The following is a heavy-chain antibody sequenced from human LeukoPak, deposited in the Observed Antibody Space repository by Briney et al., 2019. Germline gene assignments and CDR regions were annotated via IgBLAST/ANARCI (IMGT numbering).Heavy chain of an antibody. D-gene: IGHD6-13*01. CDR1: GGSISSSSYY. CDR2: IYYSGST. Sequence: PSETLSLTCTVSGGSISSSSYYWGWIRQPPGKGLEWIGSIYYSGSTYYNPSLKSRVTISVDTSKNQFSLKLSSVTAADTAVYYCARDPSYSSSWYDDAFDIWGQGTMVTVSS. V-gene: IGHV4-39*07. CDR3: ARDPSYSSSWYDDAFDI. J-gene: IGHJ3*02.